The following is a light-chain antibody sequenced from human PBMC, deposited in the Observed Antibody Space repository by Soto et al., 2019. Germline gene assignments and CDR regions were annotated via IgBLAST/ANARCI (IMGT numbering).Light chain of an antibody. CDR1: QSVFSS. J-gene: IGKJ1*01. V-gene: IGKV3-15*01. CDR3: QQYHNWPA. CDR2: GAA. Sequence: ETVMTQSPATLSVSPRERATLSCRASQSVFSSLAWYQHKPGKAPRLLIYGAATRATGIPARFSGSGSGTEFTLTISSLQSDNIAVYYCQQYHNWPAFGQGTKVDIK.